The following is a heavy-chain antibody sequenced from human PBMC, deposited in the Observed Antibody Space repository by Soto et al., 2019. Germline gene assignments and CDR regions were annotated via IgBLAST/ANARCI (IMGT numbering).Heavy chain of an antibody. Sequence: TSETLSLTCTVSGAALSSGGYFYTWVRQPPGKGLEWLGYIYYSGGTNYNPSLKSRATISVDTSKNQFSLKLSSVTAADTAVYYCARGLLRYYDSSGYPRANWFDPWGQGTLVTVSS. V-gene: IGHV4-61*08. CDR2: IYYSGGT. CDR3: ARGLLRYYDSSGYPRANWFDP. CDR1: GAALSSGGYF. D-gene: IGHD3-22*01. J-gene: IGHJ5*02.